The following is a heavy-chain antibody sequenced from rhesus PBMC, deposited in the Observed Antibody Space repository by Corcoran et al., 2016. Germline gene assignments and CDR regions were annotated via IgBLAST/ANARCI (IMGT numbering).Heavy chain of an antibody. Sequence: QLQLQESGPGLVKPSETLSVTCAVSGCSISRNYWSWIRQPPGKGLEWIGRRYGSGGSTNYNPSLKSRVTLSVDTSKNQLSLKLSSVTAADTAVYYWAYQTATATWFYFDYWGQGVLVTVSS. CDR3: AYQTATATWFYFDY. CDR1: GCSISRNY. J-gene: IGHJ4*01. CDR2: RYGSGGST. V-gene: IGHV4-169*01. D-gene: IGHD5-36*01.